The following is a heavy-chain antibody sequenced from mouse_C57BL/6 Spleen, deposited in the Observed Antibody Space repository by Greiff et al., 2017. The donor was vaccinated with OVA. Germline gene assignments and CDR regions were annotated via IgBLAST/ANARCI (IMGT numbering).Heavy chain of an antibody. CDR1: GYTLTSYW. CDR3: ARANWDPFFAY. Sequence: QVQLQQPGDELVKPGASVKLSCKASGYTLTSYWMHWVKQRPGQGLEWIGMIHPNSGSTNYNEKIKSKATLTVDKSYSTAYMQLSSLTSEDSAVYYYARANWDPFFAYLGQGTRVTVSA. CDR2: IHPNSGST. V-gene: IGHV1-64*01. J-gene: IGHJ3*01. D-gene: IGHD4-1*01.